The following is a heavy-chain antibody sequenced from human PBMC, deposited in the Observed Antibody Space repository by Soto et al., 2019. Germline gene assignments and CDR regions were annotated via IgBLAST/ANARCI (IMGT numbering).Heavy chain of an antibody. Sequence: ASVKVSCKASGYTFTGYYMHWVRQAPGQGLERMGWINPNSGGTNYAQKFQGWVTMTRDTSISTAYTELSRLRSDDTAVYYCARDPATGGRTGSVTTYGLDYWGQGTLVTVSS. CDR3: ARDPATGGRTGSVTTYGLDY. CDR1: GYTFTGYY. J-gene: IGHJ4*02. V-gene: IGHV1-2*04. D-gene: IGHD4-17*01. CDR2: INPNSGGT.